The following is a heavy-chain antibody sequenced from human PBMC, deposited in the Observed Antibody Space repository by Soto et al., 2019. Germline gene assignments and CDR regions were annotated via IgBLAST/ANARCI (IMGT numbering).Heavy chain of an antibody. CDR2: ISGSGDDT. Sequence: EVQLLESGGGLVQPGGSLRLSCAASGFTFNFYAMSWFRQAPGRGLEWVAGISGSGDDTYHIDSVKGRFTISRDNSKNTRYLEMKSLRGEDTAVYYCAKRWWFWSGYPEYWGQGTLVTVSS. CDR3: AKRWWFWSGYPEY. J-gene: IGHJ4*02. D-gene: IGHD3-3*01. V-gene: IGHV3-23*01. CDR1: GFTFNFYA.